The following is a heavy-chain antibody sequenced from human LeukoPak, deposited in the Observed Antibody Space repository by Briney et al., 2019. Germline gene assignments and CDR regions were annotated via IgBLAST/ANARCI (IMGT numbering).Heavy chain of an antibody. V-gene: IGHV3-23*01. J-gene: IGHJ6*03. D-gene: IGHD3-9*01. CDR2: ISGSGGST. CDR3: AKCILTGYYKGYMDV. CDR1: GFTFSSFG. Sequence: PGGSLRLSCAASGFTFSSFGMSWVRQAPGKGLDWVSAISGSGGSTYHADSVKGRFTISRDNSKNTLYLQMNSLRAEDTAVYYCAKCILTGYYKGYMDVWGKGTTVTISS.